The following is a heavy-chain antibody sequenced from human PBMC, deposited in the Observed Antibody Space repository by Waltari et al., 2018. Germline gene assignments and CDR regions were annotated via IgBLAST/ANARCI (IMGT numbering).Heavy chain of an antibody. D-gene: IGHD6-6*01. CDR1: GFTFSRYG. CDR3: ARETGSSSEAY. Sequence: QVQLVESGGGVVQPGGSLRLSCAASGFTFSRYGMHWVRQAPGKGLEWVAVIWFDGSNKFDADSVRGRFTISRDNSKNTLYLLMNSLRADDTAVYYCARETGSSSEAYWGQGTLVTVSS. V-gene: IGHV3-33*01. J-gene: IGHJ4*02. CDR2: IWFDGSNK.